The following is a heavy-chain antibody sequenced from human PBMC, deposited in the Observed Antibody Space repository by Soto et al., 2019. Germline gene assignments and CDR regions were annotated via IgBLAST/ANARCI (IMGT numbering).Heavy chain of an antibody. CDR2: IYYSGST. CDR3: ARDVHLYYYYGMDV. CDR1: GGSISSGGYY. V-gene: IGHV4-31*03. J-gene: IGHJ6*02. Sequence: QVQLQEPGPGLVKPSQTLSLTCTVSGGSISSGGYYWSWIRQHPGKGLEWIGYIYYSGSTYYNPSLKSRVTISVDTSKNQFSLKLSSVTAADTAVYYCARDVHLYYYYGMDVWGQGTTVTVSS.